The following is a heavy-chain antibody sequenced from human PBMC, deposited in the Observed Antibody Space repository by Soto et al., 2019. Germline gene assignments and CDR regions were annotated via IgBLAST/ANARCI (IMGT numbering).Heavy chain of an antibody. J-gene: IGHJ4*02. Sequence: QLQLQESGSGLVKPSETLSLTCIVSNGSISSRSSYWGWIRQTPGKGLEWIGSIYYIGNTYYNPSLKSRVPIPLDTSKTQFSLKMNSVTAADTAVYFCGGQDYGAKGYYFENWGQGALVTVSS. CDR3: GGQDYGAKGYYFEN. V-gene: IGHV4-39*01. D-gene: IGHD4-17*01. CDR1: NGSISSRSSY. CDR2: IYYIGNT.